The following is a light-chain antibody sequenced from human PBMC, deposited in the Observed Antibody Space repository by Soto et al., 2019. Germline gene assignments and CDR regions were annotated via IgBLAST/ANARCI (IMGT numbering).Light chain of an antibody. Sequence: GGRVTLSCRASQSVTGSSIAWFQQKPGQSPRLLMYGASNRATGIPHRFSGSGSGTDFTLTISSLEPEDFAVYFCHQYGASPETFGQGTKVDIK. CDR1: QSVTGSS. J-gene: IGKJ1*01. V-gene: IGKV3-20*01. CDR2: GAS. CDR3: HQYGASPET.